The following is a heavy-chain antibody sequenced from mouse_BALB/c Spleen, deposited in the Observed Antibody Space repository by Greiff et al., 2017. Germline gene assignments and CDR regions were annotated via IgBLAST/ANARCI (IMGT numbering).Heavy chain of an antibody. CDR3: ARFYGYDEVYYFDY. D-gene: IGHD2-2*01. Sequence: EVKVVESGGGLVQPGGSLKLSCAASGFTFSSYTMSWVRQTPEKRLEWVAYISNGGGSTYYPDTVKGRFTISRDNAKNTLYLQMSSLKSEDTAMYYCARFYGYDEVYYFDYWGQGTTLTVSS. CDR2: ISNGGGST. J-gene: IGHJ2*01. V-gene: IGHV5-12-2*01. CDR1: GFTFSSYT.